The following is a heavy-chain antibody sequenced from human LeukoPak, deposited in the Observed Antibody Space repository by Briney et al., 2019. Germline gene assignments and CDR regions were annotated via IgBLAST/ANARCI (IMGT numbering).Heavy chain of an antibody. D-gene: IGHD5-12*01. Sequence: SETLSLTCTVSGGSISSSSYYWGWIRQAPGKGLEWIGSIYYSGSTYYNPSHKSRVTISVDTSKNQFSLKLSSVTAADTAVYYCARDSGYLHWGQGTLVTVSS. V-gene: IGHV4-39*07. CDR3: ARDSGYLH. CDR1: GGSISSSSYY. CDR2: IYYSGST. J-gene: IGHJ4*02.